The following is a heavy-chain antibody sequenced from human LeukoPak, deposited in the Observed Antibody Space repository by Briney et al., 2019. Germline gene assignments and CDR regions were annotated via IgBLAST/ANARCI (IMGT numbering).Heavy chain of an antibody. Sequence: SGGSLRLSCAASGFTFSSYVMHWVRQAPGKGLEWVAIISYDGSNEYYADSVKGRFTISRDNSKNTLYLQMNSLRAEDTAVYYCARGLSSSWYLQLYPAEYFQHWGQGTLVTVSS. V-gene: IGHV3-30*04. J-gene: IGHJ1*01. D-gene: IGHD6-13*01. CDR2: ISYDGSNE. CDR1: GFTFSSYV. CDR3: ARGLSSSWYLQLYPAEYFQH.